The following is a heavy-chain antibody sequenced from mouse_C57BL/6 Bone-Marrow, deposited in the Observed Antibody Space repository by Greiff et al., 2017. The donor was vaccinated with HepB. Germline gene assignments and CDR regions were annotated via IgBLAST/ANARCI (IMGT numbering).Heavy chain of an antibody. CDR1: GYTFTSYG. J-gene: IGHJ1*03. Sequence: QVQLKESGAELARPGASVKLSCKASGYTFTSYGISWVKQRTGQGLEWIGEIYPRSGNTYYNEKFKGKATLTADKSSSTAYMELRSLTSEDSAVYFCARKVSYWYFDVWGTGTTVTVSS. CDR2: IYPRSGNT. D-gene: IGHD6-2*01. V-gene: IGHV1-81*01. CDR3: ARKVSYWYFDV.